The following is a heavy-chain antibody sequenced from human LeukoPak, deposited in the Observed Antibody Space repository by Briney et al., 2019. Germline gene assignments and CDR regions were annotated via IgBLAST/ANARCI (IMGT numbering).Heavy chain of an antibody. D-gene: IGHD6-19*01. CDR2: INHSGST. CDR3: ARIPYSSGWPGDFQH. Sequence: SETLSLTCAVYGGSFSGYYWSWIRQPPGKGLEWIGEINHSGSTNYNPSLKSRVTISVDTSKNQFSLKLSSVTAADTAVYYCARIPYSSGWPGDFQHWGQGTLVTVSS. V-gene: IGHV4-34*01. CDR1: GGSFSGYY. J-gene: IGHJ1*01.